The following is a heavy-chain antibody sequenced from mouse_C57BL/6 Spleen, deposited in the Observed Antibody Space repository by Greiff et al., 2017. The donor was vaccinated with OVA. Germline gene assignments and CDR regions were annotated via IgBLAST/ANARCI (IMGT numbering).Heavy chain of an antibody. CDR2: IYPGDGDT. J-gene: IGHJ4*01. CDR3: ARDHAMDY. V-gene: IGHV1-82*01. Sequence: VKLQESGPELVKPGASVKISCKASGYAFSSSWMNWVKQRPGKGLEWIGRIYPGDGDTNYNGKFKGKATLTADKSSSTAYMQLSSLTSEDSAVYFCARDHAMDYWGQGTSVTVSS. CDR1: GYAFSSSW.